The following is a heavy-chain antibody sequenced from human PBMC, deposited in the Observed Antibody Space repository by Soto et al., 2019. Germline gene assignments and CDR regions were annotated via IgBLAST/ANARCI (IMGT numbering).Heavy chain of an antibody. Sequence: GGSLRLSCAASGFTFSSYWMHWVRQAPGKGLVWVSRINSDGSSTSYADSVKGRFTISRDNAKNMLYLQMNSLRAEDTAVYYCAAKGNFWSGYYYYYGMDVWGQGTTVTVSS. D-gene: IGHD3-3*01. CDR3: AAKGNFWSGYYYYYGMDV. V-gene: IGHV3-74*01. CDR2: INSDGSST. J-gene: IGHJ6*02. CDR1: GFTFSSYW.